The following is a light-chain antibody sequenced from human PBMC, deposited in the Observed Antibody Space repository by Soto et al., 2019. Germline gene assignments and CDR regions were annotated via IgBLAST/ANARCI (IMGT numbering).Light chain of an antibody. CDR3: QQRSNWPPRRT. Sequence: EIVLTQSPATLSLSPGERATLSCRASQSVSSYLAWYQQKPGQAPRLLIYDASNRATGIPARFSGSGSGTDFTLTISSLEPEDFAVYYCQQRSNWPPRRTFDGGTKVEIK. CDR2: DAS. CDR1: QSVSSY. J-gene: IGKJ4*01. V-gene: IGKV3-11*01.